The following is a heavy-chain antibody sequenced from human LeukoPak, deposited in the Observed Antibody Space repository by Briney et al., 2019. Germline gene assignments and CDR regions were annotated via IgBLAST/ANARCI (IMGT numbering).Heavy chain of an antibody. V-gene: IGHV4-59*01. CDR2: IYYSGST. Sequence: SETLSLTCTVSGGSISSYYWSWIRQPPGKGLEWIGYIYYSGSTNYNPSLKSRVTISVDTSKNQFSLKLSSVTAADTAVYYCARVGRYCSGGSCLYNWFDLWGQGTLVTVSS. CDR1: GGSISSYY. CDR3: ARVGRYCSGGSCLYNWFDL. D-gene: IGHD2-15*01. J-gene: IGHJ5*02.